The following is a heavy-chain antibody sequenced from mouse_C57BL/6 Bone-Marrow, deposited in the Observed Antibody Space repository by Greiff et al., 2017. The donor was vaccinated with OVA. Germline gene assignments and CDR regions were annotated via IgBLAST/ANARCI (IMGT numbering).Heavy chain of an antibody. CDR2: INPSSGKT. J-gene: IGHJ2*01. Sequence: QVQLQQSGAELARPGASVKLSCKASGYTFTRYGIRWVKQRTGQGLEWIGEINPSSGKTYYNEKFKGKATLTVDKSSSTAYMELRSLTSEDSAVYFCAREAYYCERDDWGQGTTLTVSS. D-gene: IGHD1-1*01. CDR3: AREAYYCERDD. CDR1: GYTFTRYG. V-gene: IGHV1-81*01.